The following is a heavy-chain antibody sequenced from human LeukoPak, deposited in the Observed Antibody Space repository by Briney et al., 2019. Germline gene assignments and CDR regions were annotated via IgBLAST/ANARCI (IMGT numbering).Heavy chain of an antibody. Sequence: RTGGSLRLSCAASGFTFSSFGMNWVRQAPGKGLEWVSYIGSGSSTIYYADSVRGRFTISRDNAKNSLYLQMNSLRDEDTAVYYCARVDWMIGAFDIWGQGTMVTVSS. J-gene: IGHJ3*02. CDR2: IGSGSSTI. CDR1: GFTFSSFG. CDR3: ARVDWMIGAFDI. V-gene: IGHV3-48*02. D-gene: IGHD3-22*01.